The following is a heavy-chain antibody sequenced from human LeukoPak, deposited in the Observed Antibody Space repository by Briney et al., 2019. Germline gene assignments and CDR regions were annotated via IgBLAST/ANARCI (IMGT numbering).Heavy chain of an antibody. D-gene: IGHD3-22*01. CDR1: GFTFSSYA. J-gene: IGHJ4*02. CDR2: IRPSGDNT. V-gene: IGHV3-23*01. CDR3: ASREVTMNIGY. Sequence: PGGSLRLSCAASGFTFSSYAMSWVRQAPGKGLEWVSSIRPSGDNTYYGDSVKGRFTISRDNAKNSLYLQMNSLRAEDTAVYYCASREVTMNIGYWGQGTLVTVSS.